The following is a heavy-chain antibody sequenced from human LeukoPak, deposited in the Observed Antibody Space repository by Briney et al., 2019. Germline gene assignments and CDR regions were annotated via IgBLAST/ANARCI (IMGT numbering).Heavy chain of an antibody. CDR2: IYSSGST. J-gene: IGHJ4*02. V-gene: IGHV4-39*01. CDR3: ARHISGYGSGTDY. Sequence: SETLSLTCSVSSDSIGSSYYYWGWIRQPPGKGLEWIGTIYSSGSTYYNPSLKSRVTISVDTAKNQFSLRLSSVTAADTAIYYCARHISGYGSGTDYWGQGTLVTVSS. D-gene: IGHD3-10*01. CDR1: SDSIGSSYYY.